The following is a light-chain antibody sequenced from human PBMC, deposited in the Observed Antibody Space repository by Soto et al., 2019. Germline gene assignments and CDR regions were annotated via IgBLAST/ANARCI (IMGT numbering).Light chain of an antibody. Sequence: EIVLTQSPGTLSLSPGERATLSCRASQSVRSNYLAWYQQKPGQAPSLLIYGASTRATGIPDRFSGSGSGTDFTLTITRLEPKDFAVYYCHQYGISPGTFGQGTKLEIK. V-gene: IGKV3-20*01. J-gene: IGKJ2*01. CDR1: QSVRSNY. CDR2: GAS. CDR3: HQYGISPGT.